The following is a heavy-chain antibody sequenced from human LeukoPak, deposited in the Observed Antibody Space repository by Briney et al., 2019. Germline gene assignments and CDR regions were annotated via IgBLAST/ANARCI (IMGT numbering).Heavy chain of an antibody. CDR3: ARGDYDYVWGSYRSEFDY. CDR1: GFTFSSYS. J-gene: IGHJ4*02. Sequence: GGSVRLSCAASGFTFSSYSMNWVRQAPGKGLEWVSSISSSNSYIYYADSVRCRFTISRDNAKNSLYLQMNSLRAEDTAVYYCARGDYDYVWGSYRSEFDYWGQGTLVTVSS. CDR2: ISSSNSYI. D-gene: IGHD3-16*02. V-gene: IGHV3-21*01.